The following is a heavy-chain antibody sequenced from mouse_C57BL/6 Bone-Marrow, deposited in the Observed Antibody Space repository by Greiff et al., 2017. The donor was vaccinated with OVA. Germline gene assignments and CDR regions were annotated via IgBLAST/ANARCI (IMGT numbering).Heavy chain of an antibody. Sequence: VHVKQSGAELVRPGASVKLSCTASGFNIKDDYMHWVKQRPEQGLEWIGWIDPENGDTEYASKFKGKATITADTSSNTAYLQLSSLTSEDTAVYYCTTNFDFDYWGQGTTLTVSS. CDR1: GFNIKDDY. J-gene: IGHJ2*01. CDR3: TTNFDFDY. V-gene: IGHV14-4*01. CDR2: IDPENGDT.